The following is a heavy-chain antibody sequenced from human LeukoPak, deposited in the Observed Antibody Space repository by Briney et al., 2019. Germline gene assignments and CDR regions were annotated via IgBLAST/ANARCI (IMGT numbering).Heavy chain of an antibody. Sequence: GASVKVSCKASGYTFTSYYMHWVRQAPGQGLEWMGIINPSGGSTSYAQKFQGRVTMTRDTSTSIVYMELSSLRSEDTAVYYCARDLSLHWSAVAGTGDAFDIWGQGTMVTVSS. J-gene: IGHJ3*02. D-gene: IGHD6-19*01. CDR3: ARDLSLHWSAVAGTGDAFDI. V-gene: IGHV1-46*01. CDR1: GYTFTSYY. CDR2: INPSGGST.